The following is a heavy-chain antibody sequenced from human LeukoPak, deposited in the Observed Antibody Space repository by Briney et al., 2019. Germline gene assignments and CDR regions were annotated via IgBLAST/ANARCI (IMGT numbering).Heavy chain of an antibody. J-gene: IGHJ4*02. CDR2: IYPGDSDT. CDR1: GYSLTSYW. CDR3: ARPSVDAGTYFDY. Sequence: GESLQISCKGSGYSLTSYWIGWVRQLPGKGLEWMGIIYPGDSDTRYSPSFQGQVTISADKSISTAYLQWSSLKASDTAMYYCARPSVDAGTYFDYWGQGTLVTVSS. V-gene: IGHV5-51*01. D-gene: IGHD5/OR15-5a*01.